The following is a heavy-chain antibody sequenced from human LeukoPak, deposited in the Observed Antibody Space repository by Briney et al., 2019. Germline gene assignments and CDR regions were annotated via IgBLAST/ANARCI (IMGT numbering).Heavy chain of an antibody. CDR2: INHSGST. CDR1: GGSFSGYY. Sequence: PSETLSLTCAVYGGSFSGYYWSWIRQPPGKGLEWIGEINHSGSTNYNPSLKSRVTISVDTSKNQFSLKLSSVTAADTAVYYCARGRQVKKIAARPPDYWGQGTLVTVSS. V-gene: IGHV4-34*01. CDR3: ARGRQVKKIAARPPDY. J-gene: IGHJ4*02. D-gene: IGHD6-6*01.